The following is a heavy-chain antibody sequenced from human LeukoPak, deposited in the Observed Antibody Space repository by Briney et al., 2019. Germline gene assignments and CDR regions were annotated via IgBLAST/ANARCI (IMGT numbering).Heavy chain of an antibody. V-gene: IGHV1-46*01. Sequence: ASVKVSCKASGYSFTSYWIQWVRQAPGQGLEWMGLINPDGGSTAYAHRFQGRVIMTRDTSTSTAYMDLSSLRSEDTAVYHCARAPRNSSTMLDFWGQGTLVTISS. CDR3: ARAPRNSSTMLDF. J-gene: IGHJ4*02. D-gene: IGHD6-13*01. CDR1: GYSFTSYW. CDR2: INPDGGST.